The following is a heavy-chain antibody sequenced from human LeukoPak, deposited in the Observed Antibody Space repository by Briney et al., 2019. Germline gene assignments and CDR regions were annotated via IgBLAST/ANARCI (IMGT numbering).Heavy chain of an antibody. CDR3: AKGGHFNFDY. Sequence: GGSLRLSCAACGFTFSTYWMKWVRQAPGKGLEWVANIKEDGSDKYYVDSVKGRFSISRDNAKNSLYLQMNSLRTEDTAVYYCAKGGHFNFDYWGQGTLVTVSS. D-gene: IGHD5-12*01. CDR1: GFTFSTYW. J-gene: IGHJ4*02. V-gene: IGHV3-7*01. CDR2: IKEDGSDK.